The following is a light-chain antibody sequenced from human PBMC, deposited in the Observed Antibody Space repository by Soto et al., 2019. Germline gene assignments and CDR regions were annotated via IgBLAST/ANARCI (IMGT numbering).Light chain of an antibody. CDR1: QSVGYW. V-gene: IGKV1-5*01. Sequence: IQMTQSPSTLSASVGDRVTITCRASQSVGYWLAWYQQKPGKAPQFLIYDASNLHDGVPSRFSGSGSGTEFTLTISGLQPDDFASYYCQQYYSYSYTFGQGTKLEIK. CDR2: DAS. J-gene: IGKJ2*01. CDR3: QQYYSYSYT.